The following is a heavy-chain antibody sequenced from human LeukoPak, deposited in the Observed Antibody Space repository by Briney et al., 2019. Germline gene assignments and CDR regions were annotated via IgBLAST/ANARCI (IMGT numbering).Heavy chain of an antibody. CDR3: ARGQQFVRFLPWDY. CDR1: GFTFSDYD. V-gene: IGHV3-11*01. CDR2: ISSSGSTI. J-gene: IGHJ4*02. D-gene: IGHD6-6*01. Sequence: GGSLRLSCAASGFTFSDYDMSWVRQAPGKGLEWVSYISSSGSTIYYADSVKGRLTISRDNAKNSLYLQMNSLRAEDTAVYYCARGQQFVRFLPWDYWGQGTLVTVSS.